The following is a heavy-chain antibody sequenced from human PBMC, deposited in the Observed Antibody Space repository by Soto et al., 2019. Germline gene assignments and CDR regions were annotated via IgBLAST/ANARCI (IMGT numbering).Heavy chain of an antibody. Sequence: QVQLQQWGAGLLKPSETLSLTCAVSGGPWSVYTGPGIRQSPGKGLDWIGETHPSGSPYYNPSLRSRVTISVDTSKNQFSLKLTSLTAADTAIYYCARGRDEYKLGNVWGHGTTVTVSS. CDR2: THPSGSP. J-gene: IGHJ6*02. CDR3: ARGRDEYKLGNV. V-gene: IGHV4-34*01. D-gene: IGHD1-1*01. CDR1: GGPWSVYT.